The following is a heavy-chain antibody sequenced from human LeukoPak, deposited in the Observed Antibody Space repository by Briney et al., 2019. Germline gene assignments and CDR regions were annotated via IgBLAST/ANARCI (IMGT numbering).Heavy chain of an antibody. Sequence: PGRSLRLSCAASGFTFSSYGMHWVRQAPGKGLEWVAVMSSDGSNKYYADSVKGRFTISRDNSRNTTYLQMNSLRAEDTAVYYCARALSSGWSHAFDIWGQGTMVTVSS. CDR2: MSSDGSNK. J-gene: IGHJ3*02. CDR1: GFTFSSYG. CDR3: ARALSSGWSHAFDI. D-gene: IGHD6-19*01. V-gene: IGHV3-30*03.